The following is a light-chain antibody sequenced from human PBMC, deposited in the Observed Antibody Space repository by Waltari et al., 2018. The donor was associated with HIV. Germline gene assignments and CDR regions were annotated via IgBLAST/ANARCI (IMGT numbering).Light chain of an antibody. CDR3: TAWDDSLNGVV. Sequence: QSVLTQPPSASGTPGQRVTIPCSGSSSNIRRNTVNREQQPPGTAPKLRSYSNNRRPSGVPDRFAGTKSGTSATLAVRGLQSEDEANYYCTAWDDSLNGVVFGGGTKLTVL. CDR1: SSNIRRNT. V-gene: IGLV1-44*01. CDR2: SNN. J-gene: IGLJ2*01.